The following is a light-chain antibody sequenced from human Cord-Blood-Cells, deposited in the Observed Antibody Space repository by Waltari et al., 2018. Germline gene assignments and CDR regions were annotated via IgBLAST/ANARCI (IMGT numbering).Light chain of an antibody. CDR3: QQRYSTPGGT. V-gene: IGKV1-39*01. J-gene: IGKJ3*01. Sequence: DIQMTQSPSSLSASVGDRVTITCRASQSISSYLNWYQQKPGKAPKLLIYAASSLQSGVPSRISGSGAGTDFTLTISSLQPEDLATYYCQQRYSTPGGTFGPGTKVDIK. CDR2: AAS. CDR1: QSISSY.